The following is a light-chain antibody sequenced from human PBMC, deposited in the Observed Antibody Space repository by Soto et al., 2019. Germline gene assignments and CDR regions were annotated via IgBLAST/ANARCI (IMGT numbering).Light chain of an antibody. CDR3: HQYASSAT. CDR2: GAS. CDR1: QSIRTD. J-gene: IGKJ1*01. Sequence: MMSQSQATLSVSPGERATLSCGASQSIRTDLAWYQPKPGKGPRRLIYGASNRATGIPDRFSGSRSGTQLTLTMSRLEPEDSAVYYCHQYASSATFGQGTKV. V-gene: IGKV3-20*01.